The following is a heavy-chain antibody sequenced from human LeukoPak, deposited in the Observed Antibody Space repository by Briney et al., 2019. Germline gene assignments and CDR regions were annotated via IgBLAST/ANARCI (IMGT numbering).Heavy chain of an antibody. J-gene: IGHJ4*02. CDR1: GFTFSSYG. Sequence: GGSLRLSCAASGFTFSSYGMHWVRQAPGKGLEWVAFIRYDGSNKYYADSVKGRFTISRDNSKNTLYLQMNSLRAEDTAVYYCAKSSRRYCSSTSCPAYDYWGQGTLVTVSS. D-gene: IGHD2-2*01. CDR2: IRYDGSNK. CDR3: AKSSRRYCSSTSCPAYDY. V-gene: IGHV3-30*02.